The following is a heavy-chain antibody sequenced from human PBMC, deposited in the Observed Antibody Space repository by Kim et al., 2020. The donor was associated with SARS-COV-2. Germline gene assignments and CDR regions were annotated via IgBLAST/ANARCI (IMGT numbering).Heavy chain of an antibody. J-gene: IGHJ6*02. CDR1: GFTFSSCA. Sequence: GGSLRLSCAASGFTFSSCAIHWVRQAPGKGLEWVAVISYNGSNKKYADSVKVRFTISRDNSKNTMYLKMNSQRTKDTALYYCERDPWSSLRRLTYSYYGMDVWGQGTTVTVSS. CDR2: ISYNGSNK. D-gene: IGHD3-10*01. CDR3: ERDPWSSLRRLTYSYYGMDV. V-gene: IGHV3-30-3*01.